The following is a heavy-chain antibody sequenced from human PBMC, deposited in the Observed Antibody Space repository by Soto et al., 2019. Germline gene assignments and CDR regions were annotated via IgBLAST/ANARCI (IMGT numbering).Heavy chain of an antibody. Sequence: GGSLRLSCAASGFTFSSYGMHWVRQAPGKGLEWVAVISYDGSNKYYADSVKGRFTISRDNSKNTLYLQMNSLRAEDTAVYYCAKDATYSGSYSEIDYWGQGTLVTVSS. CDR3: AKDATYSGSYSEIDY. D-gene: IGHD1-26*01. CDR1: GFTFSSYG. V-gene: IGHV3-30*18. J-gene: IGHJ4*02. CDR2: ISYDGSNK.